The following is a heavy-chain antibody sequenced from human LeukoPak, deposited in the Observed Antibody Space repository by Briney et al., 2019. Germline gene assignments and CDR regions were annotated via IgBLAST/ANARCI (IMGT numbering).Heavy chain of an antibody. CDR2: IIPIFGTA. V-gene: IGHV1-69*06. CDR1: GGTFSSYA. D-gene: IGHD5-18*01. CDR3: ARHEYSYDYYFDY. Sequence: SVKVSCKASGGTFSSYAISWVRQAPGQGLEWMGGIIPIFGTANYAQKFQGRVTITADKSTSTAYMGLSSLRSEDTAVYYCARHEYSYDYYFDYWGQGTLVTVSS. J-gene: IGHJ4*02.